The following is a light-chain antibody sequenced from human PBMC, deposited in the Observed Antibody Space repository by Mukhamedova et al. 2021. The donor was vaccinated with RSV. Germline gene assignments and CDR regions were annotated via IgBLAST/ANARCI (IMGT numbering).Light chain of an antibody. J-gene: IGKJ2*01. Sequence: WYQRRVHGKASKLLIYKASNLQSGVPSRFSGSGSGTEFTLTISSLQPDDFATYYCQQHHTSYTFGQGTKLEIK. CDR3: QQHHTSYT. V-gene: IGKV1-5*03. CDR2: KAS.